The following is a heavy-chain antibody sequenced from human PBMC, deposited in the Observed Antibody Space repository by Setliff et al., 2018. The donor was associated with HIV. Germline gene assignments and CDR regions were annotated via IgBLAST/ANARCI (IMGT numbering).Heavy chain of an antibody. J-gene: IGHJ2*01. D-gene: IGHD6-13*01. CDR2: INHSGST. Sequence: SETLSLTCAVYGGSFSGYYWSWIRQPPGKGLEWIGEINHSGSTNYNLSLKSRVTISVDTSKDQFSLKLSSVTAADTAVYYCARGLGQQLGRFWYFDLWGRGTLVTVSS. CDR3: ARGLGQQLGRFWYFDL. CDR1: GGSFSGYY. V-gene: IGHV4-34*01.